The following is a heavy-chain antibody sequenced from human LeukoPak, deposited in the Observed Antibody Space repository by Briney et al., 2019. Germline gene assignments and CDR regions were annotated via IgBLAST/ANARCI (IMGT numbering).Heavy chain of an antibody. CDR3: ARDGRLTIFVRGIITEGSPPKN. CDR2: INPKTGGT. J-gene: IGHJ4*02. CDR1: GYTFTDSY. V-gene: IGHV1-2*02. Sequence: AAVKVSCKASGYTFTDSYMHWVRQAPGQGLEWMGWINPKTGGTNYAQRFQGRVTMTRDTSIRTAYMELNSLRSDDTAVYYCARDGRLTIFVRGIITEGSPPKNWGQGTLVTVSS. D-gene: IGHD3-10*01.